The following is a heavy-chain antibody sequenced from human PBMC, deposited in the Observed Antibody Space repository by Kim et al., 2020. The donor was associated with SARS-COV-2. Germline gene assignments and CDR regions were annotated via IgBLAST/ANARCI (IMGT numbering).Heavy chain of an antibody. J-gene: IGHJ6*02. V-gene: IGHV3-7*03. Sequence: GGSLRLSCVASGFTFSTYGMTWVRQAPGKGLEWVANIKQDGSEQYYVDSVKGRFTISRDNGKNSVDLQMNSLTAEDTAVYFCARGVTFGRVSRLYHYAMDVWGQGTSVTVSS. CDR1: GFTFSTYG. CDR3: ARGVTFGRVSRLYHYAMDV. D-gene: IGHD3-16*01. CDR2: IKQDGSEQ.